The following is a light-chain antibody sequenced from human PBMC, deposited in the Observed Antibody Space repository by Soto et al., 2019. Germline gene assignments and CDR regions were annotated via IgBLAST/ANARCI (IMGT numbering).Light chain of an antibody. J-gene: IGLJ2*01. CDR3: QSYDSSLSALV. CDR1: SSNIGAGYD. CDR2: GNS. Sequence: QPVLTPPPSVSGAPGQRVTISCTGSSSNIGAGYDVHWYQQLPGTAPKLLIYGNSNRPSGVPDRFSGSKSGTSASLAITGLQAEDEADYYCQSYDSSLSALVFGGGTQLTVL. V-gene: IGLV1-40*01.